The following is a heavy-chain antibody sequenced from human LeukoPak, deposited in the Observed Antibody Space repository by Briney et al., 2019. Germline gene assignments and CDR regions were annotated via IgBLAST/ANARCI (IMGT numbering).Heavy chain of an antibody. V-gene: IGHV1-2*02. CDR3: ARDTLGYCSGGSCYSEYWFDP. CDR1: GYTFSGFY. J-gene: IGHJ5*02. Sequence: ASVKVSCKASGYTFSGFYIHWVRQAPGQGLEWMGWINPNSGVTNYAQKLQGRVTMTTDTSTSTAYMELRSLRSDDTAVYYCARDTLGYCSGGSCYSEYWFDPWGQGTLVTVSS. CDR2: INPNSGVT. D-gene: IGHD2-15*01.